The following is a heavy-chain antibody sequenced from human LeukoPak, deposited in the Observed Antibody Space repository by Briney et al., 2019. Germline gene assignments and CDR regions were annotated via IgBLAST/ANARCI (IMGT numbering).Heavy chain of an antibody. Sequence: PGGSLRLSCAASGFTVSSNYMSWVRQAPRKGLEWVSVIYSGGSTYYADSVKGRFTISRDSSKNTLYLQMNSLRAEDTAVYYCARAASGKIDYWGQGTLVTVSS. D-gene: IGHD6-13*01. V-gene: IGHV3-53*01. CDR2: IYSGGST. J-gene: IGHJ4*02. CDR1: GFTVSSNY. CDR3: ARAASGKIDY.